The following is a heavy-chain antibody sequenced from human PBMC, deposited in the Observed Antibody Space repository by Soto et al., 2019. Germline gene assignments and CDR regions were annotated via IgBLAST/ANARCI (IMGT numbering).Heavy chain of an antibody. Sequence: PSETLSLTCAVYGGSFSGYYWSWIRQPPGKGLEWIGEINHSGSTNYNPSLKSRVTISVDTSKNQFSLKLSSVTAADTAVYYCARARRIEWRKVAGTVYFQHWGQGTLVTVSS. CDR2: INHSGST. D-gene: IGHD6-19*01. CDR3: ARARRIEWRKVAGTVYFQH. CDR1: GGSFSGYY. V-gene: IGHV4-34*01. J-gene: IGHJ1*01.